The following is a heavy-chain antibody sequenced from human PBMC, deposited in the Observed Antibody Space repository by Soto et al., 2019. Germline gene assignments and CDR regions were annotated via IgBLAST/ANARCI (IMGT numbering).Heavy chain of an antibody. J-gene: IGHJ3*01. CDR3: AGGDGGADAFDL. V-gene: IGHV1-69*12. CDR2: IIPMFRTT. CDR1: GDTFDTYT. D-gene: IGHD3-16*01. Sequence: QVQLVQSGTEVRKPGSSVNVSCQASGDTFDTYTFSWVRQAPGQGLQWMGEIIPMFRTTNYAPRFQGRLTLTADDSPRIVYMELNSLTFEDTAVYYCAGGDGGADAFDLWGQGTMIAVSS.